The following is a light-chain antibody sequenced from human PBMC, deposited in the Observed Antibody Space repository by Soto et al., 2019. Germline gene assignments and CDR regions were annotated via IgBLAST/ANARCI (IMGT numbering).Light chain of an antibody. V-gene: IGKV2-28*01. CDR3: MQALQTPIS. CDR1: QSLLHSNGNIY. Sequence: DIVMTQSPLSLPVTPGEPASISCRSSQSLLHSNGNIYLDWYLQRPGQSPQLLIYFGSNRASGVADRFSGSGSGKDFTLKISRVEAEDVGVYYCMQALQTPISFGQGTRLEIK. CDR2: FGS. J-gene: IGKJ5*01.